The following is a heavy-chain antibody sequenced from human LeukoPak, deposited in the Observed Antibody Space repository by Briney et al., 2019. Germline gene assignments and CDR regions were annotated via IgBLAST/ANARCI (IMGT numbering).Heavy chain of an antibody. Sequence: GGSLRLSCTASGLTFGDYAMSWVRQAPGKGLEWVGSIRSKAYGGAREYAASVKGRFTISRDDSKSIAYLQMNSLKTEDTAVYYCTRGGTSAGGSCYSGYWGQGTLVTVSS. V-gene: IGHV3-49*04. CDR1: GLTFGDYA. CDR3: TRGGTSAGGSCYSGY. J-gene: IGHJ4*02. CDR2: IRSKAYGGAR. D-gene: IGHD2-15*01.